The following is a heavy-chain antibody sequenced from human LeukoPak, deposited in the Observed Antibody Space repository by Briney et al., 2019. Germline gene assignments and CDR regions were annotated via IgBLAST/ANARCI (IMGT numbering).Heavy chain of an antibody. CDR1: GFTFDDYG. Sequence: GGSLRLSCAASGFTFDDYGMSWVRQAPGKGLEWVSGINWNGGSTGYADSVKGRFTISRDNAKNSLYLQMNSLRAEDTALYYCARSVPLGYCSGGSCLYFDYWGQGTLVTVSS. V-gene: IGHV3-20*04. CDR3: ARSVPLGYCSGGSCLYFDY. CDR2: INWNGGST. J-gene: IGHJ4*02. D-gene: IGHD2-15*01.